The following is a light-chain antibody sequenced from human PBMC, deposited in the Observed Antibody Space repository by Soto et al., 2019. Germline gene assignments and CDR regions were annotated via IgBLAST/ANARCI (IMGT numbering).Light chain of an antibody. V-gene: IGKV1-5*01. J-gene: IGKJ5*01. Sequence: DIQMTQSPSTLSASVSYRVTITCRWLTWYQQKPGKAPKLLIYEASSLESGVPSRFSGSGSGTEFTLTIGGLQPDDFATYYCQQFNSYPITFGQGTRLEIK. CDR3: QQFNSYPIT. CDR1: W. CDR2: EAS.